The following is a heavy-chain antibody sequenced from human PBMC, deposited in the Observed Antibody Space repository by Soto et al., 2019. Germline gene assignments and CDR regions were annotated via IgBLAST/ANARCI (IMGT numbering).Heavy chain of an antibody. D-gene: IGHD6-19*01. J-gene: IGHJ4*02. CDR2: ISYDGSNK. Sequence: QVQLVESGGGVVQPGRSLRLSCAASGFTFSSYGMHWVRQAPGKGLEWVAVISYDGSNKYYADSVKGRFTISRDNSKNTLYLQMNSLRAEDTAVYYCAKDYRTSGWYTLGIGYFDYWGQGTLVTVSS. V-gene: IGHV3-30*18. CDR3: AKDYRTSGWYTLGIGYFDY. CDR1: GFTFSSYG.